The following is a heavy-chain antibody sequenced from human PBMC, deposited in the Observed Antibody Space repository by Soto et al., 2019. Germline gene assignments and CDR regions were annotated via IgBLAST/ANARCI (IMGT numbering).Heavy chain of an antibody. J-gene: IGHJ6*03. Sequence: GESLKISCKGSGYSFTSYWIGWVRQMPGKGLEWMGIIYPGDSDTRYSPSFQGQVTISADKSISTAYLQWSSLKATDTAMYYCARQVMHGSGSYHMDVWGKGTTVTVSS. CDR1: GYSFTSYW. CDR3: ARQVMHGSGSYHMDV. V-gene: IGHV5-51*01. D-gene: IGHD3-10*01. CDR2: IYPGDSDT.